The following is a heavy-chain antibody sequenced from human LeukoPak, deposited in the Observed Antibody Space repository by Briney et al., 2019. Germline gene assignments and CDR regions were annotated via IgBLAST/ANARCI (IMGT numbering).Heavy chain of an antibody. CDR3: ARSEIEGITIFGVVIGDNWFDP. Sequence: ASVNVSCTASGYTFTSYGISWVRQAPGQGLDWMGWISAYNGNTIYAQKLQGRVTMTTDTSTSTAYMELRSLRSDDTAVYYCARSEIEGITIFGVVIGDNWFDPWGQGTLVTVSS. CDR2: ISAYNGNT. D-gene: IGHD3-3*01. V-gene: IGHV1-18*01. CDR1: GYTFTSYG. J-gene: IGHJ5*02.